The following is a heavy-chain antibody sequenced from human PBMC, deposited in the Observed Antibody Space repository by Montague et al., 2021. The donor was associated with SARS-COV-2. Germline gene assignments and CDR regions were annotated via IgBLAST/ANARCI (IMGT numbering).Heavy chain of an antibody. CDR3: ASAPRYSFGFWAY. Sequence: SETLSLTCAVYGXSSSNYYWSWIRQSPGKGLEWVGEINHSGYTDYNPSLESRLTISLDSSKKQFSLKMTSVTAADTAIYYRASAPRYSFGFWAYWGQGTLVSVSS. CDR2: INHSGYT. J-gene: IGHJ4*02. D-gene: IGHD5-12*01. CDR1: GXSSSNYY. V-gene: IGHV4-34*01.